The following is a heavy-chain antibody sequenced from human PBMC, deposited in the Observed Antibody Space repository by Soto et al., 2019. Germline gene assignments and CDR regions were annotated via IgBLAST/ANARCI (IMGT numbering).Heavy chain of an antibody. V-gene: IGHV3-23*01. CDR3: AKDQTTTATTFAT. CDR2: IGGGGGFT. D-gene: IGHD4-17*01. CDR1: GFTFSTYA. J-gene: IGHJ5*02. Sequence: GGSLRLSCAASGFTFSTYAMSWVRQAPGKGLEWVSAIGGGGGFTYYADSVKGRFTISRDNSRDTLYLQMDSLTAEDTAVYYCAKDQTTTATTFATWGQGTLVTVSS.